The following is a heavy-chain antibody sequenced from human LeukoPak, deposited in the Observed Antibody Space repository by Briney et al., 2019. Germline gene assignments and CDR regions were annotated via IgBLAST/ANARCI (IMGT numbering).Heavy chain of an antibody. J-gene: IGHJ4*02. Sequence: GASVKVSCKASGYTFTSYGISGVRQAPGQGLEGMGWISAYNGNTNYVQKLEGRVTMTTDTSTSTAYIELRSLRSDDTAVYYCARGYYYDSSRYFGIFDYWGQGTLVTVSS. CDR3: ARGYYYDSSRYFGIFDY. V-gene: IGHV1-18*01. CDR1: GYTFTSYG. D-gene: IGHD3-22*01. CDR2: ISAYNGNT.